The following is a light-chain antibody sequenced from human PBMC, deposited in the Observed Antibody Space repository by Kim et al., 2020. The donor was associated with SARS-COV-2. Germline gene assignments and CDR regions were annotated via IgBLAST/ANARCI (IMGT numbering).Light chain of an antibody. CDR3: QSRDSGGNVV. CDR2: GRN. Sequence: SSELTQDPAVSVALGQTGTITCQGDSLRTYYATWYQQKPRQAPVLVIYGRNNRPSGIPDRFSGSTSGNTSSLTISASQAGDEADFYCQSRDSGGNVVFGGGTQLTVL. V-gene: IGLV3-19*01. J-gene: IGLJ2*01. CDR1: SLRTYY.